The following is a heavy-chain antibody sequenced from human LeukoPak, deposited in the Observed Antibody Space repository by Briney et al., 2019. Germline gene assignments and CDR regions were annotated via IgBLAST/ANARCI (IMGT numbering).Heavy chain of an antibody. CDR1: GFCFSGYW. Sequence: GGSLRLSCAASGFCFSGYWMHWVRQAPGKGLVWVSRINADGTIATYADSVEGRFTISRDNAKNTLYLQMNSLRAEDTAVYYCARELVSYGDYGYWGQGTLVTVSS. CDR2: INADGTIA. D-gene: IGHD4-17*01. V-gene: IGHV3-74*01. J-gene: IGHJ4*02. CDR3: ARELVSYGDYGY.